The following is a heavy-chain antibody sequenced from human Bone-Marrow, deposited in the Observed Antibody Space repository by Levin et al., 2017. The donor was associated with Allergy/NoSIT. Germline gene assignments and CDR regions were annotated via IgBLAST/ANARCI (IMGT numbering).Heavy chain of an antibody. CDR1: GGTFSTYT. D-gene: IGHD6-19*01. J-gene: IGHJ4*02. Sequence: WASVKVSCKASGGTFSTYTISWVRQAPGQGLEWMGGIMPIIGTANYAQKFQGRVTINADESTTTAYMELSSLRSEDTAVYYCARGEIGSSGLFDYWGQGTLVTVSS. V-gene: IGHV1-69*13. CDR2: IMPIIGTA. CDR3: ARGEIGSSGLFDY.